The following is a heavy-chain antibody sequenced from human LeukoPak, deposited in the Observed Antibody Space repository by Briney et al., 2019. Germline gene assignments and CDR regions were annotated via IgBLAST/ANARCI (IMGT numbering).Heavy chain of an antibody. CDR2: IYYTET. CDR1: GGSISSSSYY. V-gene: IGHV4-61*05. Sequence: SETLSLTCTVSGGSISSSSYYWGWIRQSPGKGLEWIGYIYYTETSYNPSLKSRVTISADTSKNQFSLKLYSVTAADTAVYYCATRKLGNDYWGQGTLVTVSS. J-gene: IGHJ4*02. D-gene: IGHD7-27*01. CDR3: ATRKLGNDY.